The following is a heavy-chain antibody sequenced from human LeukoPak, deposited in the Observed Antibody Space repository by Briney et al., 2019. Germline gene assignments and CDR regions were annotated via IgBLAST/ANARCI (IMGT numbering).Heavy chain of an antibody. J-gene: IGHJ4*02. V-gene: IGHV4-39*07. Sequence: SETLSLTCTVSGGSISSSSYYWGWIRQPPGKGLEWIGRIYSTGSTKYNPSLKSRVTMSVDTTKNQFSLKLSSVTAADTAVYYCAGYSYGRFGYWGQGTLVTVSS. CDR3: AGYSYGRFGY. CDR2: IYSTGST. D-gene: IGHD5-18*01. CDR1: GGSISSSSYY.